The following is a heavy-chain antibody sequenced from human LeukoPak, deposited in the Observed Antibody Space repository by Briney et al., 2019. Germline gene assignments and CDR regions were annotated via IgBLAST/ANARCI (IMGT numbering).Heavy chain of an antibody. CDR3: ARDNSVGETAWWFDP. D-gene: IGHD1-26*01. CDR2: INPSGSST. CDR1: GYTFTGYY. Sequence: EASVKVSCKASGYTFTGYYMHWVRQAPGQGLEWMGLINPSGSSTTYAQRFQGRVTMTRDISTSTDYMELTSLTSDDTAMYYCARDNSVGETAWWFDPWGQGTLVTVSS. J-gene: IGHJ5*02. V-gene: IGHV1-46*01.